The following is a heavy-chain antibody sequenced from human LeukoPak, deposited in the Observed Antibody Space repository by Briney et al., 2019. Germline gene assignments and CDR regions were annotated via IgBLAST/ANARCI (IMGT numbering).Heavy chain of an antibody. CDR1: GGSFSGYY. Sequence: PSETLSLTCAVYGGSFSGYYWSWIRQPPGKGLEWIGEINHSGSTNYNPSLKSRVTISVDTSKNQFSLKLSSVIAADTAVYYCARGRQVPAAITGSIVDYWGQGTLVTVSS. CDR2: INHSGST. CDR3: ARGRQVPAAITGSIVDY. V-gene: IGHV4-34*01. D-gene: IGHD2-2*02. J-gene: IGHJ4*02.